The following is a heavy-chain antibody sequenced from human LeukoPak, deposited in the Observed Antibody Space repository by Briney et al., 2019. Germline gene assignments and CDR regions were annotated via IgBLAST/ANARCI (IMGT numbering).Heavy chain of an antibody. CDR3: ARDLEDCSGGSCYRPGVDKNAFDV. Sequence: SETLSLTCTVSGGSISSYYWSWIRQPAGKGLEWIGRIYTGGSTNYNPSLKSRVTMSVDTSKNQFSLKLSSVTAADTAVYYCARDLEDCSGGSCYRPGVDKNAFDVWGQGTMVTVSS. D-gene: IGHD2-15*01. CDR1: GGSISSYY. V-gene: IGHV4-4*07. CDR2: IYTGGST. J-gene: IGHJ3*01.